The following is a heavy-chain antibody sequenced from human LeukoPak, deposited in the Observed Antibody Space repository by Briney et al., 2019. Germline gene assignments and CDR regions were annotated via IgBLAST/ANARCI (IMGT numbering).Heavy chain of an antibody. CDR3: ARGSSWYYYYYYMDV. D-gene: IGHD6-13*01. V-gene: IGHV4-34*01. CDR2: INHSGST. CDR1: GGSFSGYY. Sequence: SETLSLTCAVYGGSFSGYYWGWIRQPPGKGLEWIGEINHSGSTNYNPSLKSRVTISVDTSKNQFSLKLSSVTAADTAVYYCARGSSWYYYYYYMDVWGKGTTVTVSS. J-gene: IGHJ6*03.